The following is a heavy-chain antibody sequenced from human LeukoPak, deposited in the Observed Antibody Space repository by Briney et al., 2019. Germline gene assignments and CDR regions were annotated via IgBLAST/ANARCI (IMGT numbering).Heavy chain of an antibody. CDR2: INHSGST. CDR3: ARPRYGSGSLDS. V-gene: IGHV4-34*01. Sequence: PSETLSLTCAVYGGHFSGHYWTWIRQPPGKGLEWIGEINHSGSTTYNPSLNSRVTISVDTSKNQFSLRLSSVTAADTAVYYCARPRYGSGSLDSWGQGTLVTVSS. CDR1: GGHFSGHY. J-gene: IGHJ4*02. D-gene: IGHD3-10*01.